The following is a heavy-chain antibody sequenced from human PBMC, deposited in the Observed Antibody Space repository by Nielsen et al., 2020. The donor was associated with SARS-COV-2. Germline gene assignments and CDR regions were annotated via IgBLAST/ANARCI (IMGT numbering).Heavy chain of an antibody. Sequence: GGSLRLSCTVSGFTFTDYWMHWLRQSPGKGPVWLSRIDNDGSSTTYADSVRGRFTISRDNARNTLFLQLHSLRAEDTAVYYCARESYSWSWYGPDYWGQGTQVTASS. D-gene: IGHD1-26*01. CDR1: GFTFTDYW. V-gene: IGHV3-74*03. J-gene: IGHJ4*02. CDR3: ARESYSWSWYGPDY. CDR2: IDNDGSST.